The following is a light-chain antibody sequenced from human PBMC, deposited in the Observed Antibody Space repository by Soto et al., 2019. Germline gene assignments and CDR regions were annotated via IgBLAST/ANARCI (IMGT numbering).Light chain of an antibody. CDR2: DVT. Sequence: QSALTQPTSVSGSPGQSITISCTGTSSDVGGYNYVSWYQQHPGQAPKLIIYDVTNRPSGVSSRFSGSKSGNTASLTISGLQAEDEADYYCSSYTFSSTWVFGGGTKVTVL. CDR1: SSDVGGYNY. CDR3: SSYTFSSTWV. J-gene: IGLJ3*02. V-gene: IGLV2-14*01.